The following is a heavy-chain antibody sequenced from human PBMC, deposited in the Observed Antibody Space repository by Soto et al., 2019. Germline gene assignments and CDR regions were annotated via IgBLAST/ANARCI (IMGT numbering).Heavy chain of an antibody. CDR1: GGTFSNYV. V-gene: IGHV1-69*06. D-gene: IGHD1-7*01. CDR3: ARDMTRTVVPYFDF. Sequence: ASVKVSCKASGGTFSNYVVNWVRQAPGQGLEWMGRIIPISGAENYAQKFQGRVTITADKSTRTSYMELSSLRSEDTAVYYCARDMTRTVVPYFDFWGQGTLVTVSS. CDR2: IIPISGAE. J-gene: IGHJ4*02.